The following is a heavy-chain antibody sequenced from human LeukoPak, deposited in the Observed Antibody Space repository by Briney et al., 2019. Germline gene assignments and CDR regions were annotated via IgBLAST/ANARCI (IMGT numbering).Heavy chain of an antibody. Sequence: PSETLSLTCTVSGGSISSYYWSWIRQPPGKGLEWIGYIYYSGSTNYNPSLKSRVTISVDTSKNQFSLKLSSVTAADTAVYYCARGSVFWSGYHFDYWGQGTLVTVSS. J-gene: IGHJ4*02. CDR2: IYYSGST. CDR1: GGSISSYY. V-gene: IGHV4-59*08. D-gene: IGHD3-3*01. CDR3: ARGSVFWSGYHFDY.